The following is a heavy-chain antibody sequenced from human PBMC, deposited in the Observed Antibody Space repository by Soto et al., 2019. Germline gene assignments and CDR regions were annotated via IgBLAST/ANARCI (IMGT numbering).Heavy chain of an antibody. J-gene: IGHJ4*02. Sequence: AAVKVSCKSSGGTFSSYAISWVRQAPGQGLEWMGGIIPIFGTANYAQKFQGRVTITADESTSTAYMELSSLRSEDTAVYYCAIRWLQFDYWGQGTLVTVSA. D-gene: IGHD5-12*01. CDR3: AIRWLQFDY. V-gene: IGHV1-69*13. CDR1: GGTFSSYA. CDR2: IIPIFGTA.